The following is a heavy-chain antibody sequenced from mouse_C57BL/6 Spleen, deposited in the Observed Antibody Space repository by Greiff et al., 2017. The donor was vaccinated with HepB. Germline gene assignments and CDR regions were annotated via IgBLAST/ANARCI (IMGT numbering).Heavy chain of an antibody. V-gene: IGHV14-3*01. CDR1: GFNIKNTY. CDR2: IDPANGNT. Sequence: VQLKQSVAELVRPGASVKLSCTASGFNIKNTYMHWVKQRPEQGLEWIGRIDPANGNTKYAPNFQGKATITADTSSNTAYLQLSSLTSEDTAIYYCARGGVYDGYFYAMDYWGQGTSVTVSS. J-gene: IGHJ4*01. D-gene: IGHD2-3*01. CDR3: ARGGVYDGYFYAMDY.